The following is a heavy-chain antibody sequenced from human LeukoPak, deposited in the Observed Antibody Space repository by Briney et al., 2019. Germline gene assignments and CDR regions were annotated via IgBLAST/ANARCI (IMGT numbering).Heavy chain of an antibody. J-gene: IGHJ4*02. D-gene: IGHD3-10*01. CDR3: ARGKSDSGDYPIFDC. V-gene: IGHV3-23*01. CDR1: GLTFTNYA. CDR2: ISATGATT. Sequence: PGGSLRLSCVASGLTFTNYAMSWVRQAPGKGLEWVSAISATGATTRYADSAKGRFTISRDNSKNTLFLRMNSLRVEDTATYYCARGKSDSGDYPIFDCWGQGTLVTVSS.